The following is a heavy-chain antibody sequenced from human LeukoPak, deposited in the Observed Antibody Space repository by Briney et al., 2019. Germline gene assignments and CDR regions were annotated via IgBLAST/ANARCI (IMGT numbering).Heavy chain of an antibody. V-gene: IGHV3-33*08. CDR2: IWYDGSNK. Sequence: GGSLRLSCAASGFPFSSYAMYWVRQAPGKGLEWVAVIWYDGSNKYYADSVKGRFTISRDNSKNTLYLQMNSLRAEDTAVYYCAREAEYYYYYYMDVWGKGTTVTVSS. CDR3: AREAEYYYYYYMDV. J-gene: IGHJ6*03. D-gene: IGHD1-14*01. CDR1: GFPFSSYA.